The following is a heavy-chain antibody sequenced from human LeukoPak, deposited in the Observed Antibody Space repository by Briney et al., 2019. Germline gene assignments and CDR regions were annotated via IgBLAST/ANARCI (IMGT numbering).Heavy chain of an antibody. D-gene: IGHD3-22*01. CDR3: ARDGYYYDRSGYSYFDY. CDR1: IESFNRYY. Sequence: KPSDTLSLTCTVYIESFNRYYWSWIRQPPGKGLEWIGEINHSGSTKYNTSLKSRVPIPVDPSKNQFSLKLSSVTAADTAVYYCARDGYYYDRSGYSYFDYWGQGNLVTVTS. J-gene: IGHJ4*02. V-gene: IGHV4-34*01. CDR2: INHSGST.